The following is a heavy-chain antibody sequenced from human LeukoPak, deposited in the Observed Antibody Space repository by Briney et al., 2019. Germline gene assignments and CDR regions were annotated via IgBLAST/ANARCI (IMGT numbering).Heavy chain of an antibody. CDR1: GGSISSGDYY. V-gene: IGHV4-30-4*01. CDR2: IYYSGST. D-gene: IGHD6-13*01. Sequence: SETLTLTCTVSGGSISSGDYYWSWIRQPPGKGLEWIGYIYYSGSTYYNPSLKSRVTISVDTSKNQFSLKLSSVTAADMAVYYCARFYSSSDNWFDPWGQGTLVTVSS. J-gene: IGHJ5*02. CDR3: ARFYSSSDNWFDP.